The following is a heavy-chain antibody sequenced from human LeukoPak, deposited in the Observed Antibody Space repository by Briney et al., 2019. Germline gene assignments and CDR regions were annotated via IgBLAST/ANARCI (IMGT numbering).Heavy chain of an antibody. V-gene: IGHV4-34*01. D-gene: IGHD4-17*01. Sequence: SETLSLTCAVYGGSFSGYYWSWIRQPPGKGLEWIGEINHSGSTNNNPSLKSRVTISVDTSKNQFSLKLSSVTAADTAVYYCAREDRYGDYYYWGQGTLVTVSS. CDR1: GGSFSGYY. CDR2: INHSGST. J-gene: IGHJ4*02. CDR3: AREDRYGDYYY.